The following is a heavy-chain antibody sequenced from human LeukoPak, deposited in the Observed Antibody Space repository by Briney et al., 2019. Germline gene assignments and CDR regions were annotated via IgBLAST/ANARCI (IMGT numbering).Heavy chain of an antibody. CDR2: IIPIFDTT. Sequence: ASVKVSCKASGGTFTSYAFIWVRQAPGQGLEWMGGIIPIFDTTNYAQKFQGRVTITADDSTSTVYMDLSSLRSEDTAVYYCAKADVTLIRGGGYHYGLDVWGKGTTVTVSS. CDR1: GGTFTSYA. D-gene: IGHD3-10*01. J-gene: IGHJ6*04. V-gene: IGHV1-69*13. CDR3: AKADVTLIRGGGYHYGLDV.